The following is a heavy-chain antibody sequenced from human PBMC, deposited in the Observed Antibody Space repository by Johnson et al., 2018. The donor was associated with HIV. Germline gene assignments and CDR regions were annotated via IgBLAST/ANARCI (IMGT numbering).Heavy chain of an antibody. CDR1: GFTFSTYG. J-gene: IGHJ3*02. V-gene: IGHV3-33*06. CDR3: AKARSLLDYGGFDAFDI. Sequence: QVQLVESGGGVVQPGRSLRLSCAASGFTFSTYGMHWVRQAPGKGLEWVAVMWYDGSNKYYADSVKGRFTISRDNSKNTLTLQMNSLRVEDTAMYYCAKARSLLDYGGFDAFDIWGQGTLVIVSS. CDR2: MWYDGSNK. D-gene: IGHD4-23*01.